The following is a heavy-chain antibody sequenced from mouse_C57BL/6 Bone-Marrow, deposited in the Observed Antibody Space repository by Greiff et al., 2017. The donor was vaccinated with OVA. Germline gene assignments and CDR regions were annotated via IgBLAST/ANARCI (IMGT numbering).Heavy chain of an antibody. CDR3: ARLTPDY. CDR1: GYAFSSSW. CDR2: IYPGDGDT. V-gene: IGHV1-82*01. J-gene: IGHJ2*01. Sequence: QVQLQQSGPELVKPGASVKISCKASGYAFSSSWMNWVKQRPGKGLEWIGRIYPGDGDTNYNGKFKGKATLTADKSSSTAYMQLSSLTSEDSAVYFCARLTPDYWGKGTTLTVSS.